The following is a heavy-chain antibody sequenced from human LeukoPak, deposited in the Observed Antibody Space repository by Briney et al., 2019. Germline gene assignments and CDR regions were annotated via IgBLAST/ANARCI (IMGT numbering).Heavy chain of an antibody. CDR1: GGSISTSSYY. D-gene: IGHD6-13*01. J-gene: IGHJ4*02. CDR2: IYYSGST. CDR3: ARGSSWYQTNFDY. Sequence: SETLSLTCTVSGGSISTSSYYWGWIRQPPGKGLEWIGSIYYSGSTYYNPSLKSRVTISVDTSKNQFSLKLSSVTAADTAVYYCARGSSWYQTNFDYWGQGTLVTVSS. V-gene: IGHV4-39*07.